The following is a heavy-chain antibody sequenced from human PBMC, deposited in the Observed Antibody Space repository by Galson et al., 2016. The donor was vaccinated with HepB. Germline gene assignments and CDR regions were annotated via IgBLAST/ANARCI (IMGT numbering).Heavy chain of an antibody. Sequence: SETLSLTFTVSGASVSSNNYYWNWIRQPPGKGLEWIGYIYHSGRTKYNTSLKSRVTISVDASKNQFSLKLSSVTAADTAVYYCARDEELHCSGGGCYWGFDPWGQGTLVTVSS. CDR2: IYHSGRT. J-gene: IGHJ5*02. V-gene: IGHV4-61*01. CDR1: GASVSSNNYY. D-gene: IGHD2-15*01. CDR3: ARDEELHCSGGGCYWGFDP.